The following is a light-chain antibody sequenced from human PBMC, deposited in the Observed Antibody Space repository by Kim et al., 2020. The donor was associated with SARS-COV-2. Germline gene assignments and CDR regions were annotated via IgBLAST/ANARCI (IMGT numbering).Light chain of an antibody. CDR3: SSYTSSTTYV. Sequence: GQSITSSFTGTNSDVGGYNHFSWYQQHPGKAPKLMVYDVSQRPSGVSNRFSGSKSGNTASLTISGLQAEDEADYYCSSYTSSTTYVFGSGTKVTVL. CDR1: NSDVGGYNH. V-gene: IGLV2-14*03. J-gene: IGLJ1*01. CDR2: DVS.